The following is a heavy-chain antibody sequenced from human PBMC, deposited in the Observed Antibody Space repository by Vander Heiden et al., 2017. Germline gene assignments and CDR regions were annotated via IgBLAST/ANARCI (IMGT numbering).Heavy chain of an antibody. CDR3: AKDRWFGESHNRFDS. CDR2: MSGSGGST. V-gene: IGHV3-23*01. CDR1: GFTFSTYA. J-gene: IGHJ4*02. Sequence: EVQLLESGGGLVQPGGSLRLSGSASGFTFSTYAIGWVRQAPGKGLEWVSSMSGSGGSTYYADSVKGRFTISRDNSKNTLYLQMNSLRAEDTAVYYCAKDRWFGESHNRFDSWGQGTLVTVSP. D-gene: IGHD3-10*01.